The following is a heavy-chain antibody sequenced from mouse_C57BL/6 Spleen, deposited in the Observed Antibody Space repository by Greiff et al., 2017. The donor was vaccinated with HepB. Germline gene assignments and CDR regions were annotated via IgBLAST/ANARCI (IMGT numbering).Heavy chain of an antibody. J-gene: IGHJ3*01. CDR2: IHPSDSDT. CDR3: AIWVYGSSYRFAY. CDR1: GYTFTSYW. D-gene: IGHD1-1*01. Sequence: QVQLQQPGAELVKPGASVKVSCKASGYTFTSYWMHWVKQRPGQGLEWIGRIHPSDSDTNYNQKFKGKATLTVDKSSSTAYMQLSSLTSEDSAVYYCAIWVYGSSYRFAYWGQGTLVTVSA. V-gene: IGHV1-74*01.